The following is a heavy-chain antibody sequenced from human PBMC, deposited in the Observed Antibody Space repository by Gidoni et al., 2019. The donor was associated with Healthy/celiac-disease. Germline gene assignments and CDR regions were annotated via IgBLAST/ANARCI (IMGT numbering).Heavy chain of an antibody. D-gene: IGHD4-17*01. CDR3: ARDLLRWSAGYYYYYMDV. J-gene: IGHJ6*03. V-gene: IGHV4-61*02. CDR2: TYTSGST. Sequence: QVQLQESGPGLVKPSQTLSLTRTVSGGSITSRSYYWSWLRQPAGKGLEWIGRTYTSGSTNYNPYLKSRVTISVDTSKNQFSLKLSSVTAADTAVYYCARDLLRWSAGYYYYYMDVWGKGTTVTVSS. CDR1: GGSITSRSYY.